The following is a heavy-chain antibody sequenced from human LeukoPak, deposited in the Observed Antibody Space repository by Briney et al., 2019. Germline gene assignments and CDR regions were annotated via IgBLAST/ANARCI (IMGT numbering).Heavy chain of an antibody. CDR3: ARGNTEPPPYYYYGMDV. CDR2: IIPILGIA. V-gene: IGHV1-69*04. CDR1: GGTFSSYA. D-gene: IGHD2-2*02. Sequence: SVKVSCKASGGTFSSYAISWVRQAPGQGLEWMGRIIPILGIANYAQKFQRRVTITADKSTSTAYMELSSLRSEDTAVYYCARGNTEPPPYYYYGMDVWGQGTTVTVSS. J-gene: IGHJ6*02.